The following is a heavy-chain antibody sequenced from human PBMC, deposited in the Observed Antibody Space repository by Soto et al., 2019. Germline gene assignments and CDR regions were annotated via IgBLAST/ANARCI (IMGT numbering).Heavy chain of an antibody. D-gene: IGHD2-15*01. CDR2: IIPIFGTA. J-gene: IGHJ6*02. V-gene: IGHV1-69*12. CDR1: GGTFSSYA. CDR3: ARDHCSGGSCYGDAAARYYYGMDV. Sequence: QVQLVQSGAEVKKPGSSVKVSCKASGGTFSSYAISWVRQAPGQGLEWMVGIIPIFGTANYAQKFQGRVTITADESTSTAYMELSSLRSEDTAVYYCARDHCSGGSCYGDAAARYYYGMDVWGQGTTVTVSS.